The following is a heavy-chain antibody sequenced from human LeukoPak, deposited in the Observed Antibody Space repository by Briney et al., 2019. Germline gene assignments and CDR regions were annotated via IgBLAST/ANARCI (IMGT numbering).Heavy chain of an antibody. D-gene: IGHD6-6*01. CDR1: GFTVSINY. CDR2: IYSGGST. J-gene: IGHJ3*02. Sequence: GGSLRLSCAASGFTVSINYMSWVRQAPGKGLEWVSFIYSGGSTYYADSVKGRFTISRDNSKNTLYLQMNSLRAEDTAVYHCARDRTEYTSSRGAFDIWGQGTMVTVSS. CDR3: ARDRTEYTSSRGAFDI. V-gene: IGHV3-66*02.